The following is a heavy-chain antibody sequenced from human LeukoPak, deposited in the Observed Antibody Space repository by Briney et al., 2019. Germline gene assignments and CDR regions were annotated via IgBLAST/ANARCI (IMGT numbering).Heavy chain of an antibody. CDR1: GGSLSSYY. Sequence: SETLSLTCTVSGGSLSSYYWSWIRQPAGKGLEWIGRVDSSRGTNHTPSLQSRVTMSVDTSKNQFTLTLSSVLAPDTAVYCCARGGYCSSTSCFLDYWGQGTLVTVSS. V-gene: IGHV4-4*07. D-gene: IGHD2-2*03. J-gene: IGHJ4*02. CDR3: ARGGYCSSTSCFLDY. CDR2: VDSSRGT.